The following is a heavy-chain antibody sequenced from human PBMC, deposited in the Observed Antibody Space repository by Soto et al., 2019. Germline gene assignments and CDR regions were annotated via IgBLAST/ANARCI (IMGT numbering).Heavy chain of an antibody. CDR1: GLTFSGHW. D-gene: IGHD3-10*01. Sequence: EVQLVESGGGLVQPGGSLRLSCAASGLTFSGHWMTWVRQAPGKGLEWVANIKQDGSEKYYVDSVKGRFTISRDNAKNSLFLQMNSLRVEDTAVYYCASRPSDVTYYWVFDYWGQGTLVTVSS. CDR3: ASRPSDVTYYWVFDY. J-gene: IGHJ4*02. CDR2: IKQDGSEK. V-gene: IGHV3-7*03.